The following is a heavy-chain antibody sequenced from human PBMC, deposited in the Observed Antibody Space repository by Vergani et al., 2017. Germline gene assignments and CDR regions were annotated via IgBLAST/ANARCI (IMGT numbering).Heavy chain of an antibody. CDR1: GYTFSSYD. Sequence: QVQLVQSGAEVKKPGASVKVSCKASGYTFSSYDINWVRQATGQGLEWMGWLNSNSGNTGYAQKFQGRVTMTRNISISTAYMELSSLRSEDTAVYYCVRFPQRITMIGDAFDIWGQGTMVTVSS. D-gene: IGHD3-10*02. CDR3: VRFPQRITMIGDAFDI. CDR2: LNSNSGNT. J-gene: IGHJ3*02. V-gene: IGHV1-8*01.